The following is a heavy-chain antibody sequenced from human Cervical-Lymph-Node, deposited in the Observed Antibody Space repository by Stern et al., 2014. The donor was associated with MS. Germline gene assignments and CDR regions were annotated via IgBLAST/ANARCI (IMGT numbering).Heavy chain of an antibody. CDR1: GDSVSSNIAA. CDR2: AYYSPQWSI. CDR3: ARTDCSSGVCYYHGMDV. Sequence: QVQLQQSGPGLVQPSQTLSLTCAISGDSVSSNIAAWNWIRQSPSRGLVWLGRAYYSPQWSIDYALSVKGRITLIPDTSQYHVFQQLKFVTPEDAAMYYCARTDCSSGVCYYHGMDVWGQGTTVTVSS. V-gene: IGHV6-1*01. J-gene: IGHJ6*02. D-gene: IGHD2-15*01.